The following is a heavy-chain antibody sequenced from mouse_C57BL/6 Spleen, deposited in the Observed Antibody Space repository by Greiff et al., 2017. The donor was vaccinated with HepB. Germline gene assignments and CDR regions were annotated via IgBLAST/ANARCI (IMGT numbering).Heavy chain of an antibody. CDR1: GYSFTGYY. CDR3: ARSPSLYYAMDY. J-gene: IGHJ4*01. V-gene: IGHV1-42*01. CDR2: INPSTGGT. Sequence: VQLKQSGPELVKPGASVKISCKASGYSFTGYYMNWVKQSPEKSLEWIGEINPSTGGTTYNQKFKAKATLTVDKSSSTAYMQLKSLTSEDSAVYYCARSPSLYYAMDYWGQGTSVTVSS. D-gene: IGHD6-2*01.